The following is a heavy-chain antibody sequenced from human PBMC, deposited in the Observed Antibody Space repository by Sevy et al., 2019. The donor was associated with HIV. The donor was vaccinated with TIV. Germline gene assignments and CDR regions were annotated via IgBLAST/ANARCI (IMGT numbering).Heavy chain of an antibody. D-gene: IGHD2-2*01. Sequence: SETPSLTCAVYGGSFSGYFWNWIRQSPGKGLEWIGEINHSGTLKYNPSLKSRVTISVDASKNQLSLHLRSVTAADTAVYYCARGRQAYVVVVPSTVPFDYWGQGTLVTVSS. CDR3: ARGRQAYVVVVPSTVPFDY. V-gene: IGHV4-34*01. CDR1: GGSFSGYF. J-gene: IGHJ4*02. CDR2: INHSGTL.